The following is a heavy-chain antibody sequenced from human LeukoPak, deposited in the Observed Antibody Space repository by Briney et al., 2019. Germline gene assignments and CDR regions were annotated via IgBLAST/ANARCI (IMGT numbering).Heavy chain of an antibody. V-gene: IGHV1-24*01. CDR1: GYTLTELS. CDR2: FDPEDGET. CDR3: ATYQYYDILTGYYI. D-gene: IGHD3-9*01. J-gene: IGHJ4*02. Sequence: GASVKVSCKVSGYTLTELSMHWVRQAPGKGLEWMGGFDPEDGETIYAQKFQGRVTMTEDTSTDTAYMELSSLRSEDTAVYYCATYQYYDILTGYYIWGQGTLVTVSS.